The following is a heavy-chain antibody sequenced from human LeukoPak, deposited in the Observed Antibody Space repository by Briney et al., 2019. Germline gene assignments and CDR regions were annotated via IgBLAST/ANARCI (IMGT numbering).Heavy chain of an antibody. D-gene: IGHD2-2*01. CDR2: ISWGSNVI. CDR1: GFTFSSYS. Sequence: GGSLRLSCTASGFTFSSYSMNWVRQAPGKGLEWLSYISWGSNVIYYADSVKGRFTTSRDDAKNSLFLQMNSLTDEDTAVYYCAKDRYCSSTSCYGDYYYGMDVWGQGTTVTVSS. CDR3: AKDRYCSSTSCYGDYYYGMDV. V-gene: IGHV3-48*02. J-gene: IGHJ6*02.